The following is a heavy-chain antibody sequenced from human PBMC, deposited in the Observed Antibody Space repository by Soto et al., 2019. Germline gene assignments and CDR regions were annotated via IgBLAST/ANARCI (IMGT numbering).Heavy chain of an antibody. CDR2: ISHDGNNK. CDR3: ARASGHIYATLHGPFDD. Sequence: HPGGSLRLSCAASGFTFKRHPLHWVRQAPGKGLEWVAVISHDGNNKYYADSVKGRFTMSRDNSMNMLYLQMHGLRTEDTAIFYCARASGHIYATLHGPFDDWWQGALVIDSS. V-gene: IGHV3-30-3*01. J-gene: IGHJ4*02. CDR1: GFTFKRHP. D-gene: IGHD2-8*01.